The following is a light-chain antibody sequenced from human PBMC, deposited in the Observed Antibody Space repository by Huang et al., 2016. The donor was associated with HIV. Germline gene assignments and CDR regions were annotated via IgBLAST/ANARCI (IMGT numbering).Light chain of an antibody. Sequence: EIVLTQSPATLSFFPGQRVSLSCRASQNINPHLAWYQQRPGQPPRLLLYDASSRVPGVAARFSGSGSGTDFTLTISSLESEDFATYYCQQRVNGLTFGGGTKV. CDR1: QNINPH. V-gene: IGKV3-11*01. CDR3: QQRVNGLT. CDR2: DAS. J-gene: IGKJ4*01.